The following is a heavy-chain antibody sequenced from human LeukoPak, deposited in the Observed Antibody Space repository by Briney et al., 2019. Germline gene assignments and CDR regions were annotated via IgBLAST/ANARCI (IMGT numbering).Heavy chain of an antibody. J-gene: IGHJ4*02. CDR2: IRHDGSYQ. D-gene: IGHD6-19*01. Sequence: GGSLRLSCAASRFSFSSYGMHWVRQTPGKGPEWVAFIRHDGSYQQYADSVKGRFTVSRDNSKDTVYLQMNSLRTEDPAVYSCAKNRDSSDYPRDFDYWGQGTLVTVSS. V-gene: IGHV3-30*02. CDR3: AKNRDSSDYPRDFDY. CDR1: RFSFSSYG.